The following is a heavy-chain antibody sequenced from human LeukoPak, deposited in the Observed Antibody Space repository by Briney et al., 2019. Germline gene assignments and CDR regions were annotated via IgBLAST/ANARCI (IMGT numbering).Heavy chain of an antibody. CDR1: GFTFGTYW. CDR3: ARDLPDY. J-gene: IGHJ4*02. Sequence: GGSLRLSCVGSGFTFGTYWMTWVRQAPGKGLEWVANINEDGSEKHYVGSVEGRFTISRDNAKNSVYLQMSSLRAEDMAVYYCARDLPDYGGQGTLVTVSS. V-gene: IGHV3-7*03. CDR2: INEDGSEK.